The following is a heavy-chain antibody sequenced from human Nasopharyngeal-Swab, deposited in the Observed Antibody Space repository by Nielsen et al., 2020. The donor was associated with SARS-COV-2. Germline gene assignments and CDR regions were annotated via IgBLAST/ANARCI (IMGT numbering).Heavy chain of an antibody. V-gene: IGHV3-48*01. J-gene: IGHJ6*03. CDR1: GFTFSSYS. Sequence: GESLKISCAASGFTFSSYSMNWVRQAPGKGLEWVSYISSSSSTIYYADSVKGRFTISRDNDNNSLYLQMNSLRAEDTAVYYCAREHYYDSSGYYLLYYYYYMDVWGKGTTVTVAS. CDR3: AREHYYDSSGYYLLYYYYYMDV. CDR2: ISSSSSTI. D-gene: IGHD3-22*01.